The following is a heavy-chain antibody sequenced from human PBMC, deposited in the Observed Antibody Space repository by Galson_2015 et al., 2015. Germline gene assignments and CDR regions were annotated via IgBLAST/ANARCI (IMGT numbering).Heavy chain of an antibody. V-gene: IGHV3-9*01. CDR2: ISWNGGSI. CDR3: AKGTAVTSGQFDP. Sequence: SLRLSCAASGFTFDDYAMHWVRQTPGKGLEWVSGISWNGGSIGYADSVKGRFTISRDNAKNSLYLQMNSLRAEDTALYYCAKGTAVTSGQFDPWGQGTLVTVSS. J-gene: IGHJ5*02. D-gene: IGHD4-17*01. CDR1: GFTFDDYA.